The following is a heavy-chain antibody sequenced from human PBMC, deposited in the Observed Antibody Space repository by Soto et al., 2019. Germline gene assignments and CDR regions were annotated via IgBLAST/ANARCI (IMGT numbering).Heavy chain of an antibody. D-gene: IGHD6-19*01. CDR2: ISAYNGNT. Sequence: ASLKVSCKASGYTFTSYCIIWVRHSPVQGLEWMGWISAYNGNTNYAQKLQGRVTMTTDTSTSTAYMELRSLRSDDTAVYYCARLEQIYSSGWPFYYYYGMDVWGQGTTVTVSS. V-gene: IGHV1-18*01. CDR1: GYTFTSYC. J-gene: IGHJ6*02. CDR3: ARLEQIYSSGWPFYYYYGMDV.